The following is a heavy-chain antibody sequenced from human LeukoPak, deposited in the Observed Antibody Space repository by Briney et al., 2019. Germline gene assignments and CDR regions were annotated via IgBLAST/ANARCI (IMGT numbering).Heavy chain of an antibody. V-gene: IGHV4-31*03. CDR1: GGSISSGGYY. CDR3: ASSIAVAYDNAFDI. J-gene: IGHJ3*02. CDR2: IYYSGST. D-gene: IGHD6-19*01. Sequence: SQTLSLTCTVSGGSISSGGYYWSWIRQHPGKGLEWIGYIYYSGSTYYNPSLKSRVIISVDTSKNQFSLKLSSVTAADTAVYYCASSIAVAYDNAFDIWGQGTMVTVSS.